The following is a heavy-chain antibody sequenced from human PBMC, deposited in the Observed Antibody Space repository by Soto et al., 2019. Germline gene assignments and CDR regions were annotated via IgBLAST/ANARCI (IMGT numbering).Heavy chain of an antibody. J-gene: IGHJ6*02. CDR1: GGSISSYY. D-gene: IGHD2-21*01. CDR3: AASCVGCGGFNYYGMDV. V-gene: IGHV4-59*06. CDR2: IYYSGST. Sequence: SETLSLTCTVSGGSISSYYCSWIRQPPGKGLEWIGYIYYSGSTYYNPSLKSRVTISVDTSKNQFSLKLSSVTAADTAVYYCAASCVGCGGFNYYGMDVWGQGTTVTVSS.